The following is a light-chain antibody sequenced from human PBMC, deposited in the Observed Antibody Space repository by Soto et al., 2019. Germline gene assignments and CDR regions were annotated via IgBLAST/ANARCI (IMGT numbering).Light chain of an antibody. CDR3: QQSSSTPLT. V-gene: IGKV1-39*01. CDR1: ETISHY. CDR2: GAS. Sequence: DIQMTQSPSSLSASVGDRVAITCRASETISHYLNWYQQKPGKAPKLLIYGASKLQSGVPSRFSASGSGTDFTLTIASPQAEDFATYYCQQSSSTPLTFGGGTKV. J-gene: IGKJ4*01.